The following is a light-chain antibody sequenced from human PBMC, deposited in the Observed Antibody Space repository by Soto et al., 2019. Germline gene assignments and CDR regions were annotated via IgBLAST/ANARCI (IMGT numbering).Light chain of an antibody. CDR3: HQQATSPWT. Sequence: DIVMTQSPDSLAVSLGERATINCRSSQTIFYSSNRKDYLAWYQQKPGQPPRVLIYWASTRESGVPDRFSGSGSGSDVALTISNLQADEVGVYYCHQQATSPWTFGQGTKVEIK. V-gene: IGKV4-1*01. J-gene: IGKJ1*01. CDR2: WAS. CDR1: QTIFYSSNRKDY.